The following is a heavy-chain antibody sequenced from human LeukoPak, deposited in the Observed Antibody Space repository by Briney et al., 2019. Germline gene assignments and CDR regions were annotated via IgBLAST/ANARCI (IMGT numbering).Heavy chain of an antibody. D-gene: IGHD3-10*01. V-gene: IGHV1-3*01. J-gene: IGHJ3*02. CDR1: GDSSRTNA. CDR3: ARERGDDPFDI. CDR2: ISAGSGHT. Sequence: ASVKVSCKASGDSSRTNAIVWLRQAPGQRPEWMGWISAGSGHTKYSQTFQDRLTLTRDTAASTVYMDLSSLRPEDTAVYFCARERGDDPFDIWGQGTLVIVSS.